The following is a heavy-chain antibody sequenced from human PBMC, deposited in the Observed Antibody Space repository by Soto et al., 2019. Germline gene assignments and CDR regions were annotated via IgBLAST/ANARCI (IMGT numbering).Heavy chain of an antibody. CDR2: ISGSGGST. CDR3: AKDRSEVVVAARDDAFDI. V-gene: IGHV3-23*01. J-gene: IGHJ3*02. CDR1: GFTFSSYA. D-gene: IGHD2-15*01. Sequence: EVQLLESGGGLVQPGGSLRLSCAASGFTFSSYAMSWVHQAPGKGLEWVSAISGSGGSTYYADSVKGRFTISRDNSKNTLYLQMNSLRAEDTAVYYCAKDRSEVVVAARDDAFDIWGQGTMVTVSS.